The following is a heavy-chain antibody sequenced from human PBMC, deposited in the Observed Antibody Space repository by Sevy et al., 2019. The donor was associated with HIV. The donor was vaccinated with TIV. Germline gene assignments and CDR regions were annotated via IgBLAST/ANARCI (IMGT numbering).Heavy chain of an antibody. V-gene: IGHV3-33*03. J-gene: IGHJ6*02. CDR1: GFTFSTYS. Sequence: GGSLRLSCAASGFTFSTYSMHWVRQAPGKGLEWVALIWFDGSNKYYADSVKGRFTVSRDKSKKTLYLQRNSLRAEATAVYYGAKAVADSNYYYGLDVWGQGTTVTVSS. D-gene: IGHD6-19*01. CDR2: IWFDGSNK. CDR3: AKAVADSNYYYGLDV.